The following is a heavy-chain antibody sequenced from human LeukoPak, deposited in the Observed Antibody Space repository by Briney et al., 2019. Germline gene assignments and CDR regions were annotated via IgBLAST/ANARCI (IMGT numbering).Heavy chain of an antibody. Sequence: TGGSLRLSCVASGFTFSSYAMSWVRQAPGKGLEWVSVISGSGGSTYYADSVKGRFTISRDNSKNTLYLQMNSLRAEDTAVYYCAKVSRYCSGGSCYYHPFDYWGQGTLVTVSP. CDR1: GFTFSSYA. CDR3: AKVSRYCSGGSCYYHPFDY. CDR2: ISGSGGST. V-gene: IGHV3-23*01. J-gene: IGHJ4*02. D-gene: IGHD2-15*01.